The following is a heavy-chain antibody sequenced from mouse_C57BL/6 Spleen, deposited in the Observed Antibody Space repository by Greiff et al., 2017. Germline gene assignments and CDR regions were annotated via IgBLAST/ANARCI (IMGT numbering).Heavy chain of an antibody. J-gene: IGHJ3*01. V-gene: IGHV1-42*01. D-gene: IGHD1-1*01. CDR1: GYSFTGYY. Sequence: EVQGVESGPELVKPGASVKISCKASGYSFTGYYMNWVKQSPEKSLEWIGEINPSTGGTTYNQKFKAKATLTVDKSSSTAYMQLKSLTSEDSAVYYWARALLVTTVPAGFAYWGQGTLVTVSA. CDR3: ARALLVTTVPAGFAY. CDR2: INPSTGGT.